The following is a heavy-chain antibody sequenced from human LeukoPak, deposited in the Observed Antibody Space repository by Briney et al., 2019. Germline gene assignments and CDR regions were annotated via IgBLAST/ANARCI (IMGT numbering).Heavy chain of an antibody. V-gene: IGHV3-7*03. CDR3: AREAAGYHYYYGMDV. J-gene: IGHJ6*02. CDR2: INQDGSEK. D-gene: IGHD6-13*01. CDR1: GFVFTNYW. Sequence: PGGSLRLSCAASGFVFTNYWMSWIRQAPGKGLEWVANINQDGSEKHYVDSVKGRFTVSRDNARNSLFLQMNSLRAEDTSVYYCAREAAGYHYYYGMDVWGQGTTVTVSS.